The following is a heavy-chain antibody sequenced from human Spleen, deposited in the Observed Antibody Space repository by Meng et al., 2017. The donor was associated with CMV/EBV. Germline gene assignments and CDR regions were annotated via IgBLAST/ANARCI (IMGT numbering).Heavy chain of an antibody. CDR2: ISYSGST. Sequence: SETLSLTCTVSGGPISSYYWSWIRQPPGKGLEWIGYISYSGSTNYNPSLKSRVTISVDTSKNQFSLKLSSVTVADTAVYYCARADFWSGYYDYWGQGTLVTVSS. J-gene: IGHJ4*02. CDR3: ARADFWSGYYDY. V-gene: IGHV4-59*01. CDR1: GGPISSYY. D-gene: IGHD3-3*01.